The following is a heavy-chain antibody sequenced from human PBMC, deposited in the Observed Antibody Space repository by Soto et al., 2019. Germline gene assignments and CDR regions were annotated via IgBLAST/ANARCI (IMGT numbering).Heavy chain of an antibody. CDR2: ISYSGNN. Sequence: QVQLQESGPGLVKPSQTLSLTCTVSGGSIGSDGYYWNWIRRHPGKGLEWIGYISYSGNNYYSPSLKSRIIISLDTSKNQFSLKLSSVTAADTAVYYCTRGGEGYYGSGNFFFDYWGQGTLVTVSS. V-gene: IGHV4-31*03. J-gene: IGHJ4*02. CDR3: TRGGEGYYGSGNFFFDY. D-gene: IGHD3-10*01. CDR1: GGSIGSDGYY.